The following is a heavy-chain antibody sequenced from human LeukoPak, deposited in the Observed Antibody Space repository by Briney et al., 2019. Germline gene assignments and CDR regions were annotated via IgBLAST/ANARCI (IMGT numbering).Heavy chain of an antibody. CDR1: GGTFSSYA. CDR3: ARVGFNFPQFDY. D-gene: IGHD1-20*01. Sequence: SVKVSCKASGGTFSSYAISWVRQAPGQGLEWMGGIIPIFGTANYAQKFQGRVTITADESTSTAYMELSSLRSEDTAVYYCARVGFNFPQFDYWGQGTLVTVSS. CDR2: IIPIFGTA. V-gene: IGHV1-69*01. J-gene: IGHJ4*02.